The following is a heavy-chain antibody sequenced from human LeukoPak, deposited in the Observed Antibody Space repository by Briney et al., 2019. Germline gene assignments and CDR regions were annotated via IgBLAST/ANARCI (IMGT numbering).Heavy chain of an antibody. CDR1: GFTFSSYA. Sequence: GGSLRLSCAASGFTFSSYAMSWVRQAPGKGLEWVSAISGSGGSTYYADSVKGRFTISRDNSKNTLYLQMNSLRAEDTAVYYCAKDGGYDLYYYYMDVWGKGTTVTASS. J-gene: IGHJ6*03. CDR3: AKDGGYDLYYYYMDV. D-gene: IGHD3-3*01. CDR2: ISGSGGST. V-gene: IGHV3-23*01.